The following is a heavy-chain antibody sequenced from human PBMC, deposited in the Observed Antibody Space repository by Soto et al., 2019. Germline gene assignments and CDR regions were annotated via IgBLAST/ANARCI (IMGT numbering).Heavy chain of an antibody. V-gene: IGHV3-21*01. CDR2: ISSSSSYI. CDR1: GFTFSSYS. D-gene: IGHD4-17*01. J-gene: IGHJ3*02. Sequence: GGSLRLSCAASGFTFSSYSMNWVRQAPGKGLEWVSSISSSSSYIYYADSVKGRFTISRDNAKNSLYLQMNSLRAEDTAVYYCARDLSTGLFDIWGQGTMVTVSS. CDR3: ARDLSTGLFDI.